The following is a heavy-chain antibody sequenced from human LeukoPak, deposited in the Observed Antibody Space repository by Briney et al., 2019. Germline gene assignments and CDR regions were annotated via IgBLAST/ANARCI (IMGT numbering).Heavy chain of an antibody. V-gene: IGHV3-23*01. CDR3: AKHLASSGYYSIDWFDP. CDR1: GFTFSSYA. Sequence: GGSLRLSCAASGFTFSSYAMSWVRQAPGKGLEWVSAISGSGGSTYYADSVKGRFTISRDNSKNTLYLQMNSLRAEDTAVYYCAKHLASSGYYSIDWFDPWGQGTLVTVST. CDR2: ISGSGGST. D-gene: IGHD3-22*01. J-gene: IGHJ5*02.